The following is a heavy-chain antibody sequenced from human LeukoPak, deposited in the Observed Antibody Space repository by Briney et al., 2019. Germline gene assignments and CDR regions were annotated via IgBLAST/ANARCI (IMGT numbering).Heavy chain of an antibody. CDR2: IYYSGST. V-gene: IGHV4-59*11. CDR3: ARISYYYYYMDV. CDR1: GGSLSSHY. J-gene: IGHJ6*03. Sequence: NPSETLSLTCTVSGGSLSSHYWTWIRQPPGKGLEWIGYIYYSGSTNYNPSLKSRVTISVDTSKNQFSLKLGSVTAADTAVYYCARISYYYYYMDVWGKGTTVTVSS.